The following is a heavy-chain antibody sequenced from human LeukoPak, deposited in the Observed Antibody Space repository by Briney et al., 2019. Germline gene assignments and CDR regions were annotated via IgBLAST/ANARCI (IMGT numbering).Heavy chain of an antibody. CDR2: IYYSGAT. D-gene: IGHD1-1*01. Sequence: SETLSLTCTVSGGSIRSYYWSWIRQPPGKGLEWIGYIYYSGATNYNPSLKSRVTMSVDTSKNQFSLKLSSVTAADTAVYYCARGRPRNCWFDPWGQGTLVTVSS. J-gene: IGHJ5*02. CDR3: ARGRPRNCWFDP. V-gene: IGHV4-59*12. CDR1: GGSIRSYY.